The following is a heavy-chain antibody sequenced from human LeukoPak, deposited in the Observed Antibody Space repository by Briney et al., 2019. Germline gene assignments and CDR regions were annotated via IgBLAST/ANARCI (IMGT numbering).Heavy chain of an antibody. CDR1: GGTFSSYA. J-gene: IGHJ4*02. CDR2: IIPILGIA. V-gene: IGHV1-69*04. CDR3: ARDEAGPFDY. Sequence: SVKVSCKASGGTFSSYAINWVRQAPGQGLEWMGRIIPILGIANYAQKFQGRVTITADKSTSTAYMELSSLRSEDTAVYYCARDEAGPFDYWGQGTLVTVSS.